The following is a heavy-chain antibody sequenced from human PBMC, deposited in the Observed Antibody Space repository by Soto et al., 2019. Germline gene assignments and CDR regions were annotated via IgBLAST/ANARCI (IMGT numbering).Heavy chain of an antibody. J-gene: IGHJ6*02. V-gene: IGHV4-34*01. CDR1: GGSFSGYY. D-gene: IGHD2-2*01. CDR3: ASNPAAMEVYYGMDV. Sequence: PSETLSLTCAVYGGSFSGYYWSWIRQPPGKGLEWIGEINHSGSTNYNPSLKSRVTISVDTSENQFSLKLSSVTAADTAVYYCASNPAAMEVYYGMDVWGQGTTVTVYS. CDR2: INHSGST.